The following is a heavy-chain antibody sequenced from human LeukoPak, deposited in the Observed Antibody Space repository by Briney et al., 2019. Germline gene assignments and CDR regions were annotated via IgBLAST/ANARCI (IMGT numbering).Heavy chain of an antibody. CDR1: GFTFSSYA. Sequence: GGSLRLSCAASGFTFSSYAMHWVRQAPGKGLEWVAVISYDGSNKYYADSAKGRFTISRDNSKNTLYLQMNSLRAEDTAVYYCARDREYQLPDYYYYGMDVWGQGTTVTVSS. CDR3: ARDREYQLPDYYYYGMDV. J-gene: IGHJ6*02. V-gene: IGHV3-30-3*01. CDR2: ISYDGSNK. D-gene: IGHD2-2*01.